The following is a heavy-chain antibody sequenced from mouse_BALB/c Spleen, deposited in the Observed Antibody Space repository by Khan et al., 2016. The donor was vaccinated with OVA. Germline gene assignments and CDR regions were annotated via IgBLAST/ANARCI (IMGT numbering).Heavy chain of an antibody. D-gene: IGHD2-10*02. V-gene: IGHV2-6-5*01. CDR2: IWGGGPT. Sequence: VQLQQSGPGLVAPSQSLSITCSVSGFSLTDYDVSWIRQPQGKGMEWLGVIWGGGPTYYNSVLETRLSFSKDNSKSRVFLKMNSLQTDYTAMYYGAKGVWSYCYAVDYWGQGTSVTVSS. J-gene: IGHJ4*01. CDR3: AKGVWSYCYAVDY. CDR1: GFSLTDYD.